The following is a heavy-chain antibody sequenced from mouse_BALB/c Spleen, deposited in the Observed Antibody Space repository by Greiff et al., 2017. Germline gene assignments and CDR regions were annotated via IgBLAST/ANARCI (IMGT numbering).Heavy chain of an antibody. CDR1: GFAFSSYD. V-gene: IGHV5-12-1*01. CDR3: ARQNDYDDYAMDY. J-gene: IGHJ4*01. D-gene: IGHD2-4*01. Sequence: EVKVVESGGGLVKPGGSLKLSCAASGFAFSSYDMSWVRQTPEKRLEWVAYISSGGGSTYYPDTVKGRFTISRDNAKNTLYLQMSSLKSEDTAMYYCARQNDYDDYAMDYWGQGTSVTVSS. CDR2: ISSGGGST.